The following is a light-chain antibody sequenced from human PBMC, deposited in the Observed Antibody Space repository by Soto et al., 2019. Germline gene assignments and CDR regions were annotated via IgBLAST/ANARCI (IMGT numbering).Light chain of an antibody. CDR3: SSYAGSNWV. V-gene: IGLV2-8*01. CDR1: SSDVGAYNY. J-gene: IGLJ3*02. CDR2: EVS. Sequence: QSVLTQPPSASGSPGQSVTISCTGTSSDVGAYNYVSWYQQHPGTAPKLMIYEVSERPSGVPDRFSASKSGNTASLTVSGLQAEDEADYYCSSYAGSNWVFGGGTKLTAL.